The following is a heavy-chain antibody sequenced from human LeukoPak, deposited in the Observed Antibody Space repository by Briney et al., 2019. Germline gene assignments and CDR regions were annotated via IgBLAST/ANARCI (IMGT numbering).Heavy chain of an antibody. J-gene: IGHJ6*02. CDR2: ISYDGSNE. Sequence: GGSLRLSCAGSGFTFSDFGMHWVRQAPGKGLEWVALISYDGSNEYYADSVRGRFTISRDNSKFTLYMQMNSLRAEDTAVYYCARVRAGYCTSTSCYTGMDVWGQGTTVTVSS. V-gene: IGHV3-30*19. D-gene: IGHD2-2*01. CDR1: GFTFSDFG. CDR3: ARVRAGYCTSTSCYTGMDV.